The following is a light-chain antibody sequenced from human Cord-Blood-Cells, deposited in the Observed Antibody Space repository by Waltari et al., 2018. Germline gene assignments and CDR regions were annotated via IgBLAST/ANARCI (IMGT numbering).Light chain of an antibody. CDR1: QRVSSY. V-gene: IGKV3-11*01. J-gene: IGKJ4*01. Sequence: IELTQSPATLRLSPGASATLHSRESQRVSSYLAWYQQKPGQAPRLLSYDASNRATGIPARFRGRGSGTDLSRTNNSLEPEDLAVDYCQHRGNLPLTCGGGTKVEIK. CDR2: DAS. CDR3: QHRGNLPLT.